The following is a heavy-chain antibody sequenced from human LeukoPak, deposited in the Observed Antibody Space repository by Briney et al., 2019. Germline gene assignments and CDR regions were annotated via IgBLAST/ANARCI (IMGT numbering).Heavy chain of an antibody. D-gene: IGHD3-3*01. V-gene: IGHV3-21*01. Sequence: GGSLRLSCAASGFTFSSYSMNWVRQAPGKGLEWVSSISSSSSYIYYADSVKGRFTISRDNAKNSLYLQMNSLRAEDTAVYYCARVSRSDFWSGYDFDYWGQGTLVTVSS. CDR1: GFTFSSYS. CDR3: ARVSRSDFWSGYDFDY. J-gene: IGHJ4*02. CDR2: ISSSSSYI.